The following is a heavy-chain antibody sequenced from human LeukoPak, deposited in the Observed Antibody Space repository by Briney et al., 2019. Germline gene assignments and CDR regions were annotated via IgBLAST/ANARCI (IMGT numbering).Heavy chain of an antibody. CDR2: IYNSGTT. CDR1: TGSISSGGYY. CDR3: ARGYYDSRFDY. J-gene: IGHJ4*02. Sequence: SETLSLTGTVSTGSISSGGYYWSWIRQPPGKGLEWIGYIYNSGTTHYNPSLKSRVTMSPDTSKNQFSLRLSSVTAADTAVYYCARGYYDSRFDYWGQGTLVTVSS. D-gene: IGHD3-22*01. V-gene: IGHV4-31*03.